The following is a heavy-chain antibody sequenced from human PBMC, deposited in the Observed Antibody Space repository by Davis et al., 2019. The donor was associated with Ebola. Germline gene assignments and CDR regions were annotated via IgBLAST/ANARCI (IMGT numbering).Heavy chain of an antibody. D-gene: IGHD3-22*01. Sequence: GESLKISCAASGFTFSDYYMSWIRQAPGKGLEWVSYISSSSSYTNYADSVKGRFTISRDNAKNSLYLQMNSLRAEDTAVYYCARDGLYYYDSSGPFDYWGQGTLVTVSS. J-gene: IGHJ4*02. V-gene: IGHV3-11*06. CDR3: ARDGLYYYDSSGPFDY. CDR2: ISSSSSYT. CDR1: GFTFSDYY.